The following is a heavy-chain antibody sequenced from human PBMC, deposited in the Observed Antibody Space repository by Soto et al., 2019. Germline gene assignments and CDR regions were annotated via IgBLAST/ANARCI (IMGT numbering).Heavy chain of an antibody. CDR3: GRRDCSGGSCFYP. Sequence: GESLKISCKGSGYSFTSYRIGWVRQMPGKGLEWMGIISPGDSDIRYSPSFEGQVTISVDKSISTTYLQWSSLNASDTAMYYWGRRDCSGGSCFYPWGQGTLGTVPS. D-gene: IGHD2-15*01. CDR1: GYSFTSYR. CDR2: ISPGDSDI. J-gene: IGHJ5*02. V-gene: IGHV5-51*01.